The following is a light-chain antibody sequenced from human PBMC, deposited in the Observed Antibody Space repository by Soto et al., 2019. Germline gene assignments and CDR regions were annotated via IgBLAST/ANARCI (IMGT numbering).Light chain of an antibody. CDR3: SSFAGSYTHV. Sequence: QSALTQPPSASATPGQRVTISCSGSNSNIGTNTVNWYQQLPGTAPRLLIYTNNQRPSGVPQRFSGSKTGTSASLAIGGLQSEDEADYFCSSFAGSYTHVFGTGTKVTVL. CDR2: TNN. J-gene: IGLJ1*01. V-gene: IGLV1-44*01. CDR1: NSNIGTNT.